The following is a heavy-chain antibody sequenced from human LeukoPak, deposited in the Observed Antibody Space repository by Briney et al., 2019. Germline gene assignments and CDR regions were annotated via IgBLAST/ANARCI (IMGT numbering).Heavy chain of an antibody. CDR1: GFTFSSYS. J-gene: IGHJ4*02. V-gene: IGHV3-21*04. CDR2: ISSSSSHI. Sequence: GALRLSCAASGFTFSSYSMNWVRQAPGKGLEWVSSISSSSSHIYYADSVEGRFTISRDNSKNTLFLQMDSLRAEDTAIYFCAKAPTSGYSSGWYGTAFDYWGQGTLVTVSS. D-gene: IGHD6-19*01. CDR3: AKAPTSGYSSGWYGTAFDY.